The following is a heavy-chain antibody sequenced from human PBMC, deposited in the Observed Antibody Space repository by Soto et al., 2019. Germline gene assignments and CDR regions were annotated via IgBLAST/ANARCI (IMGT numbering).Heavy chain of an antibody. V-gene: IGHV3-23*01. CDR3: AKGALSSGWSYDAFDI. J-gene: IGHJ3*02. CDR2: ISGGGVST. Sequence: PGGSLRLSCAASGFTFSSYAMRWVRQAPGKGLEWVSTISGGGVSTYYADSVKGRFTISRDNSKNTLCLQMNSLRAEDTAVYYCAKGALSSGWSYDAFDIWGQGTMVTVSS. D-gene: IGHD6-19*01. CDR1: GFTFSSYA.